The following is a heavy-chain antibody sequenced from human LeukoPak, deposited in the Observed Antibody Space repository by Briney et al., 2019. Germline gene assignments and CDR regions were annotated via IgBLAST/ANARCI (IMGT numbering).Heavy chain of an antibody. CDR2: IIPILGIA. D-gene: IGHD3-22*01. V-gene: IGHV1-69*04. Sequence: GASVKVSCKASGGTSSSYAISWVRQAPGQGLEWMGRIIPILGIANYAQKVQGRVTITADKSTSTAYMELSSLRSEDTAVYYCASTPLGYDSSGYYLYWGQGTLVTVSS. J-gene: IGHJ4*02. CDR1: GGTSSSYA. CDR3: ASTPLGYDSSGYYLY.